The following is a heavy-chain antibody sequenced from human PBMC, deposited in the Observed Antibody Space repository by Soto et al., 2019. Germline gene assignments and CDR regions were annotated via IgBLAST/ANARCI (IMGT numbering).Heavy chain of an antibody. CDR2: IAFDGSQE. J-gene: IGHJ6*02. D-gene: IGHD2-21*02. CDR1: GFTFNTSG. Sequence: GGSLRLSCAASGFTFNTSGMHWVRQAPGKGLEWVAVIAFDGSQESYGDSVRGRFTISRDNSKNTLFLQMKSLTPEDTAVYYCATKVRVTNYLYYGMDVWGQGTTVTVSS. V-gene: IGHV3-30*03. CDR3: ATKVRVTNYLYYGMDV.